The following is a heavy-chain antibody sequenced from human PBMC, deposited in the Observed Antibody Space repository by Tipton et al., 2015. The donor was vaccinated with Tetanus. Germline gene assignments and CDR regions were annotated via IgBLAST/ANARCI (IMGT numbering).Heavy chain of an antibody. CDR1: GISIGSANYC. V-gene: IGHV4-31*11. D-gene: IGHD4-17*01. Sequence: LRLSCAVSGISIGSANYCWSWIRHHPRKGLEWIGYIYYRGSIHYNPSLQSRVFISLDTSANQFSLKLNSVTAADTAVYYCARGGNEYGDPPDYWGRGTLVTVSS. CDR3: ARGGNEYGDPPDY. J-gene: IGHJ4*02. CDR2: IYYRGSI.